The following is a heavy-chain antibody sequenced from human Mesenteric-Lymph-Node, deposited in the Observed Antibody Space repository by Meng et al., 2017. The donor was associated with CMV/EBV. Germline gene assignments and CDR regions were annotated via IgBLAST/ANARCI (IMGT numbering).Heavy chain of an antibody. J-gene: IGHJ2*01. Sequence: AASGFTFSSYAMSWVRQAPGKGLEWVSDISGSGGSTYYADSVKGRFTISRDNSKNTLYLQMNSLRAEDTAVYYCAKDRSGSYWYFDLWGRGTLVTVSS. V-gene: IGHV3-23*01. D-gene: IGHD1-26*01. CDR1: GFTFSSYA. CDR2: ISGSGGST. CDR3: AKDRSGSYWYFDL.